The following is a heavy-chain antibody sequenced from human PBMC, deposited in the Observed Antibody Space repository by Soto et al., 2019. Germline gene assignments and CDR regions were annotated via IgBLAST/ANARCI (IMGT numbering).Heavy chain of an antibody. V-gene: IGHV1-69*06. Sequence: SVKVSCKASGGTFSSYAISWVRQAPGQGLEWMGGIIPIFGTANYAQKFQGRVTITADKSTSTAYMELSSLRSEDTAVYYCASYYYDSSGYYYDYYYYGMDVWG. D-gene: IGHD3-22*01. CDR1: GGTFSSYA. J-gene: IGHJ6*02. CDR2: IIPIFGTA. CDR3: ASYYYDSSGYYYDYYYYGMDV.